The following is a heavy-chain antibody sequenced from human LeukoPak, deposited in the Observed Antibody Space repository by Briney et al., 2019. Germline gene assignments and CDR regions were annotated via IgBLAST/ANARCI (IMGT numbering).Heavy chain of an antibody. CDR3: AKRKLFIPLRLISRPLDY. D-gene: IGHD3-10*01. Sequence: GGSLRLSCAASGFTFSSYAMSWVRQAPGKGLEWVSAISGSGGSTYYADSVKGRFTISRDNSKNTLYLQMNSLRAEDTAVYYYAKRKLFIPLRLISRPLDYWGQGTLVTVSS. CDR1: GFTFSSYA. J-gene: IGHJ4*02. CDR2: ISGSGGST. V-gene: IGHV3-23*01.